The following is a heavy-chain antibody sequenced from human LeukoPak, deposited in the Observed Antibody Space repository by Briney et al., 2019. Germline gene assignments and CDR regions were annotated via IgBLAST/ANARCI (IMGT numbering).Heavy chain of an antibody. V-gene: IGHV5-10-1*01. CDR1: GYSFTSYW. D-gene: IGHD1/OR15-1a*01. CDR3: ARLAKRSLAGEHDY. Sequence: GESLKISCKGPGYSFTSYWISWVRQMPGKGLEWMGRIDPSDSYSNYSPSLQGHVTISADKSVSTAYLQWSSLKASDTAMYYCARLAKRSLAGEHDYWGQGTLVTVSS. CDR2: IDPSDSYS. J-gene: IGHJ4*02.